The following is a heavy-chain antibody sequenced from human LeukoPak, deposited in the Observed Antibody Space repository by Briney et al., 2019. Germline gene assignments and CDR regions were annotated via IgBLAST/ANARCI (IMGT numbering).Heavy chain of an antibody. CDR2: IYYSGST. D-gene: IGHD6-13*01. CDR3: ARAPSSSWYNPDAFDI. CDR1: GGSISSYY. Sequence: PSETLSLTCTVSGGSISSYYWSRIRQPPGKGLEWIGYIYYSGSTNYNPSLKSRVTISVDTSKNQFSLKLSSVTAADTAVYYCARAPSSSWYNPDAFDIWGQGTMVTVSS. V-gene: IGHV4-59*01. J-gene: IGHJ3*02.